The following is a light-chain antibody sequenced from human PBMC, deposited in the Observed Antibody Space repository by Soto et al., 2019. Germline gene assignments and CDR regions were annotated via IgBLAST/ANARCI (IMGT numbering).Light chain of an antibody. Sequence: DVVMTQSPLSLPVTLGQPASISCRSNQSLVHSDGIAYFSWFQQRPGRSPRRLIYKVSNRDSEGPARFGGSGSGTDFALKISRVEAEDVGVYYCMQGTHWPITFGQGTRLEIK. CDR3: MQGTHWPIT. CDR1: QSLVHSDGIAY. CDR2: KVS. J-gene: IGKJ5*01. V-gene: IGKV2-30*02.